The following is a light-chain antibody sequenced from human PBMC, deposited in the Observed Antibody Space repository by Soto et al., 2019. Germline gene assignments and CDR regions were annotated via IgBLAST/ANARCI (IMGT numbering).Light chain of an antibody. V-gene: IGKV3D-20*02. CDR1: QSVSSSY. CDR2: GAS. CDR3: QQRSNWPGT. J-gene: IGKJ5*01. Sequence: EIVMTQSPVTLSVSPGDRATLSCRASQSVSSSYLAWYQQKPGQAPRLLIYGASSRATGIPDRFSGSGSGTDFTLTISRLEPEDFAVYYCQQRSNWPGTFGQGTRLEIK.